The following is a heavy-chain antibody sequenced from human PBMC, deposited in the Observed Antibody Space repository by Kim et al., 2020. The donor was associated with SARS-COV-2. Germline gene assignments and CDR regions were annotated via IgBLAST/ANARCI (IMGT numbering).Heavy chain of an antibody. J-gene: IGHJ4*02. V-gene: IGHV3-23*01. CDR1: GFTFSSYA. CDR2: ISGSGGST. Sequence: GGSLRLSCAASGFTFSSYAMSWVRQAPGKGLEWVSAISGSGGSTYYADSVKGRFTISRDNSKNTLYLQMNSLRAEDTAVYYCAKDRYYDSSGYYLGLVDYWGQGTLVTVSS. D-gene: IGHD3-22*01. CDR3: AKDRYYDSSGYYLGLVDY.